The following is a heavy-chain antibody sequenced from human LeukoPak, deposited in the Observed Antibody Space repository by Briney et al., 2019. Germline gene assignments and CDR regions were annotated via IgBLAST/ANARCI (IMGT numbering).Heavy chain of an antibody. CDR1: GFSFTNYA. CDR2: IWYDGSNK. J-gene: IGHJ4*02. CDR3: ARDEAGSSWSPGIDY. V-gene: IGHV3-33*01. Sequence: GGSLRLSCEVSGFSFTNYAVHWVRQAPGKGLEWVAVIWYDGSNKYYADSVKGRFTISRDNSKNTLYLQMNSLRAEDTAVYYCARDEAGSSWSPGIDYWGQGTLVTVSS. D-gene: IGHD6-13*01.